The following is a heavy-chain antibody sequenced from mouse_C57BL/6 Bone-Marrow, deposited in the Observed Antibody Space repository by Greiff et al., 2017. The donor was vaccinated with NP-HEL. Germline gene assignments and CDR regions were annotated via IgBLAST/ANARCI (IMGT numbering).Heavy chain of an antibody. J-gene: IGHJ3*01. Sequence: VQLQQPGAELVQPGASVKLSCKASGYTFTSYWMHWVKQRPGQGLEWIGMIHPNSGSTNYNEQFKSKATLTVDKSSSTAYMQLSSLTSEDSAVYYCARYDYGSTWFAYWGQGTLVTVSA. D-gene: IGHD1-1*01. V-gene: IGHV1-64*01. CDR2: IHPNSGST. CDR3: ARYDYGSTWFAY. CDR1: GYTFTSYW.